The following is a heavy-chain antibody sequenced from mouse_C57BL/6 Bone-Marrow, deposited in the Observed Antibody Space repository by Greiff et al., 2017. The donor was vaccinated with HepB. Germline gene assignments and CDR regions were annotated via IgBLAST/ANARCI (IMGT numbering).Heavy chain of an antibody. D-gene: IGHD1-1*01. CDR2: INPNNGGT. CDR3: ARRATVVAPDFDV. V-gene: IGHV1-18*01. CDR1: GYTFTDYN. J-gene: IGHJ1*03. Sequence: VQLQQSGPELVKPGASVKIPCKASGYTFTDYNMDWVKQSHGKSLEWIGDINPNNGGTIYNQKFKGKATLTVDKSSSTAYMELRSLTSEDTAVYYCARRATVVAPDFDVWGTGTTVTVSS.